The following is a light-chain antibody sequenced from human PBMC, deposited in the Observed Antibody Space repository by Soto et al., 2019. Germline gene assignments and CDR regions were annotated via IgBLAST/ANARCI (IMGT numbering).Light chain of an antibody. CDR1: SSDVGSYNL. J-gene: IGLJ2*01. V-gene: IGLV2-23*02. CDR3: CSYAGGSTMQ. Sequence: QSVLTQAASMSGSPGQSITISCTGTSSDVGSYNLVSWYQHHPGKAPNVIIYEVTKRPSGVSNRFSGSKSGNTASLTISGLQAEDEADYYCCSYAGGSTMQFGGGTKLTVL. CDR2: EVT.